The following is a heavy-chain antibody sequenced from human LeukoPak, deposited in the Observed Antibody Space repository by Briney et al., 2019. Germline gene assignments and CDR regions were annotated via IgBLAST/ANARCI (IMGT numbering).Heavy chain of an antibody. J-gene: IGHJ4*02. D-gene: IGHD3-3*02. CDR2: VSGSSDYI. CDR3: ARDRISSPSFDY. V-gene: IGHV3-23*01. CDR1: GFTFSSYP. Sequence: QSGGSLRLSCAASGFTFSSYPMSWVRQAPGKALEWVSAVSGSSDYIYYADSVKGRFTISRDNSKNTLYLQMNSLRAEDTAVYYCARDRISSPSFDYWGQGTLVTVSS.